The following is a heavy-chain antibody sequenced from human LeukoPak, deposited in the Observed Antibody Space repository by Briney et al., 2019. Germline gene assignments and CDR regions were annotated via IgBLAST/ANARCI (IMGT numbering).Heavy chain of an antibody. J-gene: IGHJ4*02. D-gene: IGHD3-22*01. CDR1: GFTFSSYA. V-gene: IGHV3-23*01. Sequence: GGSLRLSCAASGFTFSSYAMSWVRQAPGKGLEWVSAISGSGGSTYYADSVKGRFTISRDNSKNTLYLHMNSLRAGDTAVYYCAKGDSSAFTYYFDYWGQGSLVTVSS. CDR2: ISGSGGST. CDR3: AKGDSSAFTYYFDY.